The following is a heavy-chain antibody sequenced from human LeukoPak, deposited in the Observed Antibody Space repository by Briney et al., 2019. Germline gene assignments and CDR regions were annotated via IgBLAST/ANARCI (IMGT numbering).Heavy chain of an antibody. CDR1: GFILSSFA. J-gene: IGHJ4*02. V-gene: IGHV3-23*01. CDR2: ISGGGGST. CDR3: AKGGKWDVTPFDY. D-gene: IGHD1-26*01. Sequence: GGSLRLSCAASGFILSSFAMTWVRQAPGKGLEWVSTISGGGGSTYYADSVKGRFTISRDNSKNTLYLQVNSLRAEDTAVYYCAKGGKWDVTPFDYWGQGTLVTVSS.